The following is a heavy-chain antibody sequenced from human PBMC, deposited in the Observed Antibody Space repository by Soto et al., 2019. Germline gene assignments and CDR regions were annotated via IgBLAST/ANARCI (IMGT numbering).Heavy chain of an antibody. J-gene: IGHJ3*01. CDR3: ARARLRAVYAFDF. Sequence: SETLSLTCTLSCVSITSGAYYWTWVRQHPGKGLEWIGYIYYNGNTYFSPSLKSRLTISIDTSKNQFSLKLSSVTAADTAMYYCARARLRAVYAFDFWGQGTMVTVSS. CDR2: IYYNGNT. CDR1: CVSITSGAYY. V-gene: IGHV4-31*03. D-gene: IGHD4-17*01.